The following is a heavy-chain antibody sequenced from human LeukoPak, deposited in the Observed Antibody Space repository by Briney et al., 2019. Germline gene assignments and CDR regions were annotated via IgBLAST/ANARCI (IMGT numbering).Heavy chain of an antibody. V-gene: IGHV4-39*07. J-gene: IGHJ5*02. CDR2: IYDSGST. D-gene: IGHD3-10*01. Sequence: KPSETLSLTCTVSGGSIRSSYYYWGWIRQPPEKGLEWIGSIYDSGSTNYNPSLKSRVTISVDTSKNQFSLKLSSVTAADTAVYYCARDYYGRFDPWGQGTLVTVSS. CDR1: GGSIRSSYYY. CDR3: ARDYYGRFDP.